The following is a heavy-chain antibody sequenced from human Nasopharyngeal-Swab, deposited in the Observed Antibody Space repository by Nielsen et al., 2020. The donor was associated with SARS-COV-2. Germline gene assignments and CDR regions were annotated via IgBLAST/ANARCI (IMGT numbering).Heavy chain of an antibody. Sequence: SETLSLTCTVSGGSVSSGSYYWSWIRQPPGKGLEWIGYIYYSGSTNYNPSLKSRVTISVDTSKNQFSLKLSSVTAADTAVYYCARRTMIVVPHAFDIWGQWTMVTVSS. CDR1: GGSVSSGSYY. D-gene: IGHD3-22*01. CDR3: ARRTMIVVPHAFDI. J-gene: IGHJ3*02. CDR2: IYYSGST. V-gene: IGHV4-61*01.